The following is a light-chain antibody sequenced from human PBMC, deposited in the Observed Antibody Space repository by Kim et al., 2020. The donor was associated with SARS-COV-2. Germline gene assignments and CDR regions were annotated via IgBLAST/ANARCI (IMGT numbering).Light chain of an antibody. V-gene: IGLV3-19*01. Sequence: VASGQTVRITCKGDSLRSYYTTWYQQKPGQAPIVVVYGKNNRPSGIPDRFSGSSSGNTASLTITGTQAGDEADYYCNSRDNNDYVLFGGGTRLTVL. J-gene: IGLJ2*01. CDR1: SLRSYY. CDR2: GKN. CDR3: NSRDNNDYVL.